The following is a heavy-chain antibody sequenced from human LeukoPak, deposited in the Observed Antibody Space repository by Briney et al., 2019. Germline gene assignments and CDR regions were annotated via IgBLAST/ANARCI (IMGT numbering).Heavy chain of an antibody. J-gene: IGHJ4*02. Sequence: GGSLRLSCAASGFTFSSYAMHWVRQAPGKGLEWVAVISYDGSNKYYADSVKGRFTISRDNSKNTLYLQMNSLRAEDTAVYYCARDGEDNMVRGVLSVLPLYYWGQGTLVTVSS. D-gene: IGHD3-10*01. CDR3: ARDGEDNMVRGVLSVLPLYY. V-gene: IGHV3-30-3*01. CDR1: GFTFSSYA. CDR2: ISYDGSNK.